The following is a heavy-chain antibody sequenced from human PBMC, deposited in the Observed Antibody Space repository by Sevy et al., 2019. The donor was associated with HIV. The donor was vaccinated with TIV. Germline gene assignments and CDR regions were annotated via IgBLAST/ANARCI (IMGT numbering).Heavy chain of an antibody. Sequence: ASVKVSCKVSGYTLTELSMHWVRQAPGKGLEWMGGFDPEDGETIYAQKFQGRVTMTEDTSTDTAYMELSSLRSEDTAAYYCATDPVSAAGTGGEIDYWGQGTLVTVSS. CDR2: FDPEDGET. CDR1: GYTLTELS. J-gene: IGHJ4*02. CDR3: ATDPVSAAGTGGEIDY. D-gene: IGHD6-13*01. V-gene: IGHV1-24*01.